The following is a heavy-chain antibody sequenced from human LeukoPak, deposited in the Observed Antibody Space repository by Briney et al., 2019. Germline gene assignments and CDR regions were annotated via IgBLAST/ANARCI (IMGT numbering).Heavy chain of an antibody. Sequence: GGSLRLSCAASGFTFSSYGMHWVRQAPGKGVEWVAVIWYDGSNKYYADSVKGRCTISRHNSKNTLYLQMNSLRAEDTAVYYCANLYYDSSGLLGSVRRRLDVWGKGTTVTVSS. CDR2: IWYDGSNK. J-gene: IGHJ6*04. V-gene: IGHV3-33*06. D-gene: IGHD3-22*01. CDR3: ANLYYDSSGLLGSVRRRLDV. CDR1: GFTFSSYG.